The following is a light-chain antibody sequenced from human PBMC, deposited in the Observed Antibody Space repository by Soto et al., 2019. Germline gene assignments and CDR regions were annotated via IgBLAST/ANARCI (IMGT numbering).Light chain of an antibody. CDR2: EAS. CDR3: QQRSDWPLT. V-gene: IGKV3-11*01. J-gene: IGKJ5*01. CDR1: QSVSRH. Sequence: EIVLTQSPATLSLSPGERATLSCRASQSVSRHLAWYQQKPGQAPRLLIYEASNRATGIPARFSGSGSGTDFTLTISSLEPEDFAVYYCQQRSDWPLTFGQGTRLEIK.